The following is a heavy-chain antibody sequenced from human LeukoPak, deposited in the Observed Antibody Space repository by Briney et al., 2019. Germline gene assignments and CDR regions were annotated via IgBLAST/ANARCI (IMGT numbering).Heavy chain of an antibody. CDR1: GGSISSYY. J-gene: IGHJ6*03. D-gene: IGHD2-2*01. CDR2: IYYSGST. Sequence: SETLSLTCTVSGGSISSYYWSWIRQPPGKGLEWIGYIYYSGSTNYNPSLKSRVTISVDTSKNQFSLKLSSVTAADTAVYYCARGYCSSTSCYYYYYYYMDVWGKGTTVTVSS. V-gene: IGHV4-59*01. CDR3: ARGYCSSTSCYYYYYYYMDV.